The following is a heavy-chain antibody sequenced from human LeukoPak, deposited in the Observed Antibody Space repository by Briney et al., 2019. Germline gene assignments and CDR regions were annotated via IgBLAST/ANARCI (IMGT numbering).Heavy chain of an antibody. CDR1: GGTFISYA. CDR2: IIPIFGTA. V-gene: IGHV1-69*05. Sequence: ASVKVSCKXSGGTFISYAISWVRQAPGQGLEWMGRIIPIFGTANYAQKFQGRVTITTYESTTTAYMELSSLRSEDTAVYYCAALGYCSGGSCYYIDYWGQGTLVTVSS. J-gene: IGHJ4*02. CDR3: AALGYCSGGSCYYIDY. D-gene: IGHD2-15*01.